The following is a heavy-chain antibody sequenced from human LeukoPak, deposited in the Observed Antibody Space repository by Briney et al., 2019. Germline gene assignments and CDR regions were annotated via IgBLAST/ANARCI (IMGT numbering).Heavy chain of an antibody. CDR3: ARAPFYDGSGSYYFDY. J-gene: IGHJ4*02. CDR1: GGSISSGDYY. V-gene: IGHV4-30-4*01. D-gene: IGHD3-22*01. Sequence: SETLSLTCTVSGGSISSGDYYWSWIRQPPGKGLEWIGYIYYSGSTYYNPSLKSRVTISVDTSKNQFSLQLSAVTAADTAVYYCARAPFYDGSGSYYFDYWGQGTLVTVSS. CDR2: IYYSGST.